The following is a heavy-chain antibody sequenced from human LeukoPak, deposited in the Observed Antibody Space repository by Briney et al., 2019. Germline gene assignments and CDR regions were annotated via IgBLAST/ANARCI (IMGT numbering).Heavy chain of an antibody. D-gene: IGHD3-10*02. Sequence: GGSLRLSCAASGFTFSSYAMHWVRQAPGKGLEWVALISFDGSDKYYADSVKGRFTISRDNSKNTLYLQMNSLRAEDTAVYYCAELGITMIGGVWGKGTTVTISS. CDR3: AELGITMIGGV. J-gene: IGHJ6*04. V-gene: IGHV3-30*04. CDR1: GFTFSSYA. CDR2: ISFDGSDK.